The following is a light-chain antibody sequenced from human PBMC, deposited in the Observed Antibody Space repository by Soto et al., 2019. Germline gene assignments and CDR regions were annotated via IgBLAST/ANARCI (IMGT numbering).Light chain of an antibody. CDR2: KAS. V-gene: IGKV1-5*03. CDR1: QSISTW. CDR3: QQYSTYLYT. Sequence: DIPMTQSPSTLSASVGDRVTITCRASQSISTWLAWYQQKPGKAPKLLIYKASSLESGVPSRFSGGGSGTEFTLTISSLQPDDFATYYCQQYSTYLYTFGQGTKLEIK. J-gene: IGKJ2*01.